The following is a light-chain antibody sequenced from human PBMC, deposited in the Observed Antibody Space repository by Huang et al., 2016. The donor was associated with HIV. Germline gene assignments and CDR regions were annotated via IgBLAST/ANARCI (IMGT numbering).Light chain of an antibody. CDR1: QSVNSK. Sequence: EIVMTQSPATLSLSPGERATLSCRASQSVNSKLAWYQQEPGQAPRLLIYGASTRATGVPGRFSGSGSGTECTLTISSRQSEDFAVYYCQQYSKWPPNTFGQGTKLESK. CDR3: QQYSKWPPNT. CDR2: GAS. V-gene: IGKV3-15*01. J-gene: IGKJ2*01.